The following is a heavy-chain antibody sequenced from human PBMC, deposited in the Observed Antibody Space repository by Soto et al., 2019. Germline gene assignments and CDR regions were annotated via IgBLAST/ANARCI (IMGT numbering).Heavy chain of an antibody. D-gene: IGHD3-3*01. CDR1: GYTVSSYG. CDR3: ATVLRSLRYVASYELTQQL. V-gene: IGHV1-18*01. CDR2: ISAYNGNT. Sequence: SVKVSCKASGYTVSSYGISWVRQAPGEGPEWMGWISAYNGNTNYAQKLQGRVTMTTDTSTSTAYMELRSLTSDDTAVYYCATVLRSLRYVASYELTQQLSVQGTT. J-gene: IGHJ6*01.